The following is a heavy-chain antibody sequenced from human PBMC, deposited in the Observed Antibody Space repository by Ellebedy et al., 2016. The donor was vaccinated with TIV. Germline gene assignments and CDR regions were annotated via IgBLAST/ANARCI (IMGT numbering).Heavy chain of an antibody. CDR1: GLTFSSYS. CDR2: INSRSTSI. D-gene: IGHD6-13*01. Sequence: GGSLRLSXAASGLTFSSYSMNWVRQAPGKGLEWVSYINSRSTSISYADSVKGRFTISRDNAKNSLYLQMNSLRDEDTAVYYCKVGIAADPGWGQGTLVTVSS. V-gene: IGHV3-48*02. J-gene: IGHJ4*02. CDR3: KVGIAADPG.